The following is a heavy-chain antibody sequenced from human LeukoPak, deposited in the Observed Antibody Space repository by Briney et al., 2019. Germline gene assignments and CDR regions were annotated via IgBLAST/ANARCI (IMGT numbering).Heavy chain of an antibody. D-gene: IGHD1-26*01. CDR1: GFIFSDYW. Sequence: GGSVRLSCAASGFIFSDYWMSWVRQPRGKGLEWVANIRQDASERYYGDSVKGRFTISRDNAKNSLYLQMNSLRAENTAVYYCASNSGSYYLYYFDYWGQGTLVTVSS. CDR3: ASNSGSYYLYYFDY. V-gene: IGHV3-7*01. J-gene: IGHJ4*02. CDR2: IRQDASER.